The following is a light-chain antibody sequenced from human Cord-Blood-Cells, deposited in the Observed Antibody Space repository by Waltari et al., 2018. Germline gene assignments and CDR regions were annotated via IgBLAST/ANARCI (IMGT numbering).Light chain of an antibody. J-gene: IGLJ2*01. V-gene: IGLV2-23*02. CDR3: CSYAGSVV. CDR1: SSHGGRYNL. Sequence: QSALTQPASVSGSPGQSITLSCTGTSSHGGRYNLVSWYQQHTGKAPKLMIHEVSKWPSGVSNRFSGSKSGNTASLTISGLQAEDEADYYCCSYAGSVVFGGGTKLTVL. CDR2: EVS.